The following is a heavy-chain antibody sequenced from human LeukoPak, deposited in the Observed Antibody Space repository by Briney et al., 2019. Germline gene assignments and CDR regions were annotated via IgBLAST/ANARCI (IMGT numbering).Heavy chain of an antibody. CDR3: ARAHADGDYDYFDY. V-gene: IGHV1-69*06. D-gene: IGHD4-17*01. Sequence: GASVKVSCKASGGTFSSYAISWVRQAPGQGLEWMGGIIPIFGTANYAQKFQGRVTITADKSTSTAYMELSSLRSEDTAVYYCARAHADGDYDYFDYWGQGTLVTVSS. CDR2: IIPIFGTA. CDR1: GGTFSSYA. J-gene: IGHJ4*02.